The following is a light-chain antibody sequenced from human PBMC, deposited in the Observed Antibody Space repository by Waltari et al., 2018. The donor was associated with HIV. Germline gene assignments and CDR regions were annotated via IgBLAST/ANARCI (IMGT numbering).Light chain of an antibody. J-gene: IGKJ4*01. CDR1: HSVNSN. Sequence: IVMTQSPVTLSVSSGDTVTVYCWASHSVNSNLAWYQQKPRQAPRLLIFLASNSAIRIPGRFSGSGYATEFTLTVSSLQSVDFAVYYCQQYNFWPPLTFGGGTQVELK. V-gene: IGKV3-15*01. CDR3: QQYNFWPPLT. CDR2: LAS.